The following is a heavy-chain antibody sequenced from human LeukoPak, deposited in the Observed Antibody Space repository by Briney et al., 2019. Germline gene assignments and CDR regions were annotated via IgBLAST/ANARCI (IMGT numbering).Heavy chain of an antibody. D-gene: IGHD5-18*01. J-gene: IGHJ4*02. Sequence: SETLSLTCAVYGGSFSGYYWSWVRQPPGKGLEWIGYIYYSGSTDYNPSLKSRVTISIDTSKNHFSLRLSSVTAADTASYYCARGYAYGPNYYFDYWGQGTLVTVSS. V-gene: IGHV4-59*01. CDR3: ARGYAYGPNYYFDY. CDR2: IYYSGST. CDR1: GGSFSGYY.